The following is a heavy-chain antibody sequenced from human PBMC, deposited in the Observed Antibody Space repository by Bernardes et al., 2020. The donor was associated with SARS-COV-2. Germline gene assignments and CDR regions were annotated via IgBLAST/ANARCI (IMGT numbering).Heavy chain of an antibody. CDR1: GFTFSNYL. CDR3: ARATETNCANRICDGRWFDP. J-gene: IGHJ5*02. CDR2: ISGAGMYI. D-gene: IGHD2-8*01. V-gene: IGHV3-23*05. Sequence: GGSLRLSCVASGFTFSNYLFSWFRQAPGKGLEWVSSISGAGMYIYYGDSVRGRFTISRDNFRNTLFLQMNVVRGEDTATYYCARATETNCANRICDGRWFDPWGQGTLVTVSP.